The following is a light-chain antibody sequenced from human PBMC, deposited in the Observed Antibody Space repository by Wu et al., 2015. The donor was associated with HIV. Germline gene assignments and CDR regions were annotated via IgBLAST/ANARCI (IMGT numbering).Light chain of an antibody. CDR2: DAS. J-gene: IGKJ3*01. Sequence: PGEGATLSCGASQSINKSLGWYQQKSGQAPRLLIYDASIRAAGIPDRFNGSGSGTTFTLTISTLEPEDFALYYCHQYGSLPFTFGPGTAVDIK. CDR3: HQYGSLPFT. CDR1: QSINKS. V-gene: IGKV3-20*01.